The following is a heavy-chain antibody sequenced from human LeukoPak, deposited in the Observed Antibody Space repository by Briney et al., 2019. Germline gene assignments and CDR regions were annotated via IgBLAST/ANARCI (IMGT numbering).Heavy chain of an antibody. CDR2: INSDGSST. V-gene: IGHV3-74*01. J-gene: IGHJ4*02. CDR3: SRAGYTYKTRAQ. CDR1: GFTFSSYW. Sequence: GSLRLSCAASGFTFSSYWMHWVRQAPGKGLVWVSRINSDGSSTSYADSVKGRFTISRDNSKSTLYLQMNSLRAEDTAVYYCSRAGYTYKTRAQWGQGTLVTVSS. D-gene: IGHD5-18*01.